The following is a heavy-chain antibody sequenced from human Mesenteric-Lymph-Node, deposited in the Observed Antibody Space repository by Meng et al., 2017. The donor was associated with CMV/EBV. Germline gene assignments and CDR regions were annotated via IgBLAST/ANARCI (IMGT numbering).Heavy chain of an antibody. CDR1: GFTFSNYW. V-gene: IGHV3-74*01. CDR3: ARVSGASWFGP. Sequence: GESLKISCAASGFTFSNYWMHWVRQVPGEGLVWVSRINSEGSRTDYADSVKGRFTISRDSAKNTLYLQMNSLRAEDTAVYYCARVSGASWFGPWGQGTLVTVSS. CDR2: INSEGSRT. D-gene: IGHD7-27*01. J-gene: IGHJ5*02.